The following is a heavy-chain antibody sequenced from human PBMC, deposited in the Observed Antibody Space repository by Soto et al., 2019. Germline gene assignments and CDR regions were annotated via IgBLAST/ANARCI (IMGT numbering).Heavy chain of an antibody. CDR2: IYHSGTS. CDR3: ARGRLVPAVNFDY. Sequence: QPQLQESGSGLVKPSQTLSLTCAVSGDSISSGGFSWSWIRQPPGKGLEWIGYIYHSGTSFYNPSPTSRVTISVDGSKNQFSLKVKSVTAADTAVYYCARGRLVPAVNFDYWGLGTLVTVSS. V-gene: IGHV4-30-2*01. J-gene: IGHJ4*02. CDR1: GDSISSGGFS. D-gene: IGHD2-2*01.